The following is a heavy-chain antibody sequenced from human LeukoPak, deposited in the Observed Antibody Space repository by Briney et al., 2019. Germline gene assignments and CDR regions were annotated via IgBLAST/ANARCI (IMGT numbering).Heavy chain of an antibody. CDR3: ARDHFGYSYGYHNNWFDP. V-gene: IGHV3-48*01. CDR2: ISSSSSTI. J-gene: IGHJ5*02. Sequence: GGSLRLSCAASGFTFSSYSMNWVRQAPGKGLEWVSYISSSSSTIYYADSVKGRFTISRDNAKNSLYLQMNSLRAEDTAVYYCARDHFGYSYGYHNNWFDPWGQGTLVTVSS. D-gene: IGHD5-18*01. CDR1: GFTFSSYS.